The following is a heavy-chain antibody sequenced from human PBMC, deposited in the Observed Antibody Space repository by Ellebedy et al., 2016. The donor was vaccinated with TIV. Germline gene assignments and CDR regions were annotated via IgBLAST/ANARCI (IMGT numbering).Heavy chain of an antibody. J-gene: IGHJ4*02. CDR2: ISRDGSGT. CDR1: EFTFDDYT. CDR3: AKDFAD. Sequence: GESLKISCAASEFTFDDYTMHWVRQAPGKGLEWVSVISRDGSGTDYADSVKGRFTISRDNSKNYLYLQMNSLRTEDTALYYCAKDFADWGQGTLVTVS. V-gene: IGHV3-43*01.